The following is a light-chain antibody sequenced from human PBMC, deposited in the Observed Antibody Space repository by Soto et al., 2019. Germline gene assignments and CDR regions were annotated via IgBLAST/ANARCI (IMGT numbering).Light chain of an antibody. CDR2: FNN. J-gene: IGLJ2*01. CDR1: SSNILTNT. CDR3: AAWDDSLSGFVV. V-gene: IGLV1-44*01. Sequence: QTVVTQPPSASGTPGQRVTISCSGSSSNILTNTVNWYQHLPGPAPKLLIYFNNQRPSGVPDRFSGSKSGTSASLAISGLQSEDEADYYCAAWDDSLSGFVVFGGGTKVTVL.